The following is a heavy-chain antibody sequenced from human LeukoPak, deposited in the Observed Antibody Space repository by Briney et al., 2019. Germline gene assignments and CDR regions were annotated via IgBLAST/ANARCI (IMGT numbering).Heavy chain of an antibody. CDR3: ARDGSDYVWGSYRLNNWFDP. CDR2: IWYDGSNK. D-gene: IGHD3-16*02. V-gene: IGHV3-33*01. Sequence: GGSLRLSCAASGFTFSSYGMHWVRQAPGKGLEWVAVIWYDGSNKYYADSVKGRFTISRDNSKNTLYLQVNSLRAEDTAVYYCARDGSDYVWGSYRLNNWFDPWGQGTLVTVSS. CDR1: GFTFSSYG. J-gene: IGHJ5*02.